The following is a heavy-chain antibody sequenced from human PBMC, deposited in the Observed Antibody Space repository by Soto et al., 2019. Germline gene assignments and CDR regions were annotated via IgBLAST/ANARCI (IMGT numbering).Heavy chain of an antibody. CDR3: ARTGGDLDY. CDR2: TNPKSGYT. D-gene: IGHD2-21*02. Sequence: QVQLVQSGAEVKKPGASVKVSCKASGYTFSRYDINWVRQAPGQGLEWMGWTNPKSGYTGSAQKFQGRITMTRDSSMSTAYMELNSLRSEDTAVYYCARTGGDLDYWGQGTLVTVSS. V-gene: IGHV1-8*01. CDR1: GYTFSRYD. J-gene: IGHJ4*02.